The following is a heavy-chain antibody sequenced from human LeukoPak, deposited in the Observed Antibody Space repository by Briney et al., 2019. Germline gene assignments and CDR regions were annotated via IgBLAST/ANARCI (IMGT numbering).Heavy chain of an antibody. D-gene: IGHD3-22*01. Sequence: PGGSLRLSCAASGFTFSDYYMSWIRQAPGKGLGWVSYISSSGSTIYYADSVKGRFTISRDNAKNSLYLQMNSLKTEDTAVYYCTASITMIVVVPNAFDIWGQGTMVTVSS. CDR2: ISSSGSTI. CDR3: TASITMIVVVPNAFDI. CDR1: GFTFSDYY. V-gene: IGHV3-11*01. J-gene: IGHJ3*02.